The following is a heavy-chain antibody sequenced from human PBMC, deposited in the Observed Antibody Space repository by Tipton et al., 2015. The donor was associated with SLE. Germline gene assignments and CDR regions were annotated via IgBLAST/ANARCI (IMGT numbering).Heavy chain of an antibody. V-gene: IGHV1-3*01. CDR1: GYIFIYHA. CDR3: ARFRLMVTVTEDQLHYGVDV. D-gene: IGHD1-7*01. Sequence: QLVQSGPEVKKPGASVKVSCKASGYIFIYHAIHWVRQAPGQRLEWMGWINPDNGNTKYSEKFQGRVTISRDTSASTVYLDLSSLTSEDAAVYYCARFRLMVTVTEDQLHYGVDVWGQGTSVTVSS. CDR2: INPDNGNT. J-gene: IGHJ6*02.